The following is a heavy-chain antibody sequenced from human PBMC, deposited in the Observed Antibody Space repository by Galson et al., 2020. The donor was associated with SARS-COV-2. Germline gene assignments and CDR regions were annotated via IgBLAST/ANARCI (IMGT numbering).Heavy chain of an antibody. CDR2: IYYSGST. J-gene: IGHJ4*02. CDR1: GFSISSYY. Sequence: SETLSLTCTVSGFSISSYYWSWIRQPPGKGLEWIGYIYYSGSTNYNPSRKSRVTISVDTSKNQFSLKLSSVTAADTAVYYCARESYDSSGYYLAYFDYWGQGTLVTVSS. V-gene: IGHV4-59*01. D-gene: IGHD3-22*01. CDR3: ARESYDSSGYYLAYFDY.